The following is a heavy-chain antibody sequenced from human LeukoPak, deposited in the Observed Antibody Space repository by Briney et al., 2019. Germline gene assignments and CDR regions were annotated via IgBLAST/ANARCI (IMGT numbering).Heavy chain of an antibody. D-gene: IGHD6-13*01. CDR1: GYIFTGYY. V-gene: IGHV1-2*07. J-gene: IGHJ4*02. CDR3: ARDRPPQLVRTFDY. CDR2: INPNSGGT. Sequence: ASVKVSCKASGYIFTGYYMHWVRQAPGQGLEWMGWINPNSGGTNYAHKLQGRVTMTRDTSISTAYMELSRLRSDDTAVYYCARDRPPQLVRTFDYWGQGTLVTVSS.